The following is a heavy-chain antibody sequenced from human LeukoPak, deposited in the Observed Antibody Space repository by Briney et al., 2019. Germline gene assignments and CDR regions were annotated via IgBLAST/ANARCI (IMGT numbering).Heavy chain of an antibody. CDR1: GYTFTSYG. V-gene: IGHV1-18*01. CDR2: ISAYNGNT. CDR3: ARDRRHYDFWSGYSNFDY. J-gene: IGHJ4*02. Sequence: ASVKVSCKASGYTFTSYGIGWVRQAPGQGLEWMGWISAYNGNTNYAQKLQGRVTMTTDTSTSTAYMELRSLRSDDTAVYYCARDRRHYDFWSGYSNFDYWGQGTLVTVSS. D-gene: IGHD3-3*01.